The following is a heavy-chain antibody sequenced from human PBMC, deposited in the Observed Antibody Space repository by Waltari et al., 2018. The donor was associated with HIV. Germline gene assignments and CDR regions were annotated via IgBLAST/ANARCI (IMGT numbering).Heavy chain of an antibody. D-gene: IGHD3-22*01. J-gene: IGHJ4*02. Sequence: QVQVVQSGAAVKKPGASVKLSCKASGYTFTSNYMHWVRQAPGQGLKYMGIINPSNGRTNYAQKFQGRVTMTSDASTSTVYMGLSSLRSEDTAVYYCARDESGAKHDSSGYYALYWGQGTLVTVSS. V-gene: IGHV1-46*01. CDR2: INPSNGRT. CDR3: ARDESGAKHDSSGYYALY. CDR1: GYTFTSNY.